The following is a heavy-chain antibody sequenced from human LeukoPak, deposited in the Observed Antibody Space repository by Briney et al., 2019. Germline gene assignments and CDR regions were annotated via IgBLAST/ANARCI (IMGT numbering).Heavy chain of an antibody. CDR3: ARGIYYDILTGYYKAEDWFDP. Sequence: ASVKVSCKASGYTFTSYGISWVRQAPGQGLEWMGWISTYNGNTNYAQKLQGRVTMTTDTSTSTAYMELRSLRSDDTAVYYCARGIYYDILTGYYKAEDWFDPWGQGTLVTVSS. CDR1: GYTFTSYG. CDR2: ISTYNGNT. J-gene: IGHJ5*02. V-gene: IGHV1-18*01. D-gene: IGHD3-9*01.